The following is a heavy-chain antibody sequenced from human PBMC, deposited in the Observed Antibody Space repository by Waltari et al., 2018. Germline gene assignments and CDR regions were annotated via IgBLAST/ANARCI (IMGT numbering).Heavy chain of an antibody. D-gene: IGHD1-1*01. CDR1: GYSISSGYY. CDR3: ASPNLREDYYYYYMDV. Sequence: QVQLQESGPGLVKPSETLSLTCTVSGYSISSGYYWGWIRQPPGKGLEWIGSIYHSGSTYYNPSIKSRVTISVDTSKNQFSLKLSSVTAADTAVYYCASPNLREDYYYYYMDVWGKGTTVTVSS. V-gene: IGHV4-38-2*02. CDR2: IYHSGST. J-gene: IGHJ6*03.